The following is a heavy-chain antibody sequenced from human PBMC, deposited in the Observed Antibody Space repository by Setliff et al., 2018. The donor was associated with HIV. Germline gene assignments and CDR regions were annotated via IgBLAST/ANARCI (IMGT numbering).Heavy chain of an antibody. CDR3: AREDSSYHYFDS. CDR2: INHSGST. V-gene: IGHV4-34*01. J-gene: IGHJ4*02. D-gene: IGHD3-22*01. Sequence: SETLSLTCAVYGGSFSGYWSWIRQSPGKGLEWIGEINHSGSTNYNPSLKSRVTISVDTSKNQFSLKLRSVTAADTAVYWCAREDSSYHYFDSWGQGMLVTVSS. CDR1: GGSFSGY.